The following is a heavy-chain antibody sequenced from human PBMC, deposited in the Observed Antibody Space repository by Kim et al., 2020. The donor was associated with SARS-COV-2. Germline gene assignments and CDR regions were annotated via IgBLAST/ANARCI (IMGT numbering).Heavy chain of an antibody. CDR3: AGAPTLWFGELTSGILYYYYGMDV. Sequence: SETLSLTCTVSDGSISSYYWSWIRQPPGKGLEWIGYIYYSGSTNYNPSLKSRVTISVDTSKNQFSLKLSSVTAADTAVYYCAGAPTLWFGELTSGILYYYYGMDVWGQGTTVTVSS. CDR1: DGSISSYY. D-gene: IGHD3-10*01. J-gene: IGHJ6*02. V-gene: IGHV4-59*13. CDR2: IYYSGST.